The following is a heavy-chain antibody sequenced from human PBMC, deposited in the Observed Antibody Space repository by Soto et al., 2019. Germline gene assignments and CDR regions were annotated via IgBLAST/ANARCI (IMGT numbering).Heavy chain of an antibody. CDR2: ISGSGGST. D-gene: IGHD6-19*01. CDR3: ASAVDTGGWFHFDY. Sequence: EVQLLESGGGLVQPGGSLRLSCAASGFTFSSYAMTWVRQAPGKGLEWVSAISGSGGSTYYADSVKDRFTISRDNSKNTLYLQMNSLRAEDTAVYYCASAVDTGGWFHFDYWGQGTPVTVSS. CDR1: GFTFSSYA. V-gene: IGHV3-23*01. J-gene: IGHJ4*02.